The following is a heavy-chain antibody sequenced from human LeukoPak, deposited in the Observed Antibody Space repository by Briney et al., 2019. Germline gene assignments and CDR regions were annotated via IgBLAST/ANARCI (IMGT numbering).Heavy chain of an antibody. V-gene: IGHV3-23*01. J-gene: IGHJ6*03. D-gene: IGHD3-3*01. CDR3: AKTSLSDPSGHYYYMDV. CDR1: GFTFSSYG. CDR2: ISGSGDST. Sequence: GGTLRLSCAASGFTFSSYGMSWVRQAPGKGLEWVSAISGSGDSTYYADSVKGRFTISRDNSQNTVSLQLNNLRIEDTALYYCAKTSLSDPSGHYYYMDVWGKGTTVTVSS.